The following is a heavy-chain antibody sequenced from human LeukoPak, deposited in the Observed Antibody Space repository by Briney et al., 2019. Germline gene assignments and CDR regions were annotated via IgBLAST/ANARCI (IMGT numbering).Heavy chain of an antibody. D-gene: IGHD3-22*01. CDR2: IIPILGTA. CDR3: ARAEGYYDRAPPT. CDR1: GYTFTGYY. V-gene: IGHV1-69*10. Sequence: GASVKVSCKASGYTFTGYYMHWVRQAPGQGLEWMGGIIPILGTANYAQKLQGRVTITADKSTSTAYMELSSLRSEDTAVYYCARAEGYYDRAPPTWGQGTLATVSS. J-gene: IGHJ4*02.